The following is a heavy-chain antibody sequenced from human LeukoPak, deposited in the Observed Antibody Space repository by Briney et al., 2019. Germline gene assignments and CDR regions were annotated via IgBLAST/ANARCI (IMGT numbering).Heavy chain of an antibody. D-gene: IGHD3-10*01. V-gene: IGHV3-21*01. J-gene: IGHJ4*02. Sequence: GGSLRLSCAASGFTFSSYAMSWVRQAPGKGLEWVSSISGSSSYIYYADSVKGRFTISRDNAKNSLYLQMNSLRAEDTAVYYCARDEKLRGSDYWGQGTLVTVSS. CDR2: ISGSSSYI. CDR1: GFTFSSYA. CDR3: ARDEKLRGSDY.